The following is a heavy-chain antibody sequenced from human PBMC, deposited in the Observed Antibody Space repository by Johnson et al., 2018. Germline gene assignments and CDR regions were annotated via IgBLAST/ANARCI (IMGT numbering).Heavy chain of an antibody. D-gene: IGHD3-3*01. Sequence: QVQLVQSGGGVVQPGRSLRLSCAASGFTFSSYGMHWVRQAPGKGLEWVAVISYDGSNKYYADSVKGRFTISRDNSKNTLYMQMNSLRAEDTAVYYCAKGDYDFWSGYKHSNSYYYGMGVWGQGTTVNVSS. J-gene: IGHJ6*02. CDR2: ISYDGSNK. V-gene: IGHV3-30*18. CDR3: AKGDYDFWSGYKHSNSYYYGMGV. CDR1: GFTFSSYG.